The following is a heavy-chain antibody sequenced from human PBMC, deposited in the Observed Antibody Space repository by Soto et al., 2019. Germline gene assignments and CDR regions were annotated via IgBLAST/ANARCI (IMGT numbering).Heavy chain of an antibody. J-gene: IGHJ4*02. Sequence: EVQLVESGGGLVQPGGSLRLSCVASGFTFSSYWMSWVRQAPGKGLEWVANIKQDGSEKYYVDSVKGRFTISRDNAKNSLYLQMNSLRAEATAVHYCARDGNWAYCGQGTLVTVSS. CDR1: GFTFSSYW. CDR2: IKQDGSEK. D-gene: IGHD1-26*01. V-gene: IGHV3-7*01. CDR3: ARDGNWAY.